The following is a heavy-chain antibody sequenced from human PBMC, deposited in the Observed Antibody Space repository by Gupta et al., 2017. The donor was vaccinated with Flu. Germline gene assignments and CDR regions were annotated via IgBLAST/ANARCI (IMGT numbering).Heavy chain of an antibody. CDR2: INPHSGTT. CDR1: EYTFTAYY. D-gene: IGHD2-2*02. V-gene: IGHV1-2*06. CDR3: AREKHCSTSSCYRWFDP. Sequence: QVQLVQSGAEVKKPGASVKVSCKASEYTFTAYYIHWVRQAPGQGLEWMGRINPHSGTTNYEQKFQGRVTVTMDTSISTAYMDLSRLRSDDTAEYYCAREKHCSTSSCYRWFDPWGQGTLVTVSS. J-gene: IGHJ5*02.